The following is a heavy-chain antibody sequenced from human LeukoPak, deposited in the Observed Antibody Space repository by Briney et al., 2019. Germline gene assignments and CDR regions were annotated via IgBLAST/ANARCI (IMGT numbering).Heavy chain of an antibody. CDR1: GFTFSSYA. Sequence: GGSLRLSCAASGFTFSSYAMSWVRQVPGKGLEWVSAISGSGGSTYYADSVKGRFTISRDNSKNTLYLQMNSLRAEDTAVYYCAKDRRYFDAAGGNWFDPWGQGTLVTVSS. CDR3: AKDRRYFDAAGGNWFDP. D-gene: IGHD3-9*01. V-gene: IGHV3-23*01. J-gene: IGHJ5*02. CDR2: ISGSGGST.